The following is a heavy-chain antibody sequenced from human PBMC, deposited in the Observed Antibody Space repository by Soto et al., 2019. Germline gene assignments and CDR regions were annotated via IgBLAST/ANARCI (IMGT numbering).Heavy chain of an antibody. Sequence: PGGSLRLSCVGSGFTFTGYSMAWVRQAPGRGLEGVASISSRSTNIDYADSVKGRFTISRDNAKNSVSLQMSSLRGEDTALYYCAKFTDPGYRRIWYYLEYWGQGTTVTVSS. J-gene: IGHJ4*02. D-gene: IGHD2-8*01. CDR2: ISSRSTNI. CDR3: AKFTDPGYRRIWYYLEY. V-gene: IGHV3-21*06. CDR1: GFTFTGYS.